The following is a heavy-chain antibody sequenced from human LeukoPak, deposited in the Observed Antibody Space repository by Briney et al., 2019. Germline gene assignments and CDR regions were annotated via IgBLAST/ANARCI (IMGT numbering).Heavy chain of an antibody. CDR3: ARDSPARYCSTTSCFLDAFDI. Sequence: GGSLRLSCAASGFTFSDFYMTWIRQTPEKGLEWISYIDSSGGTIYYADSVKGRFTISRDNAKNSLYLQMNGLRVEDTAVYYCARDSPARYCSTTSCFLDAFDIWGQGTMVTVSS. J-gene: IGHJ3*02. CDR2: IDSSGGTI. CDR1: GFTFSDFY. V-gene: IGHV3-11*01. D-gene: IGHD2-2*01.